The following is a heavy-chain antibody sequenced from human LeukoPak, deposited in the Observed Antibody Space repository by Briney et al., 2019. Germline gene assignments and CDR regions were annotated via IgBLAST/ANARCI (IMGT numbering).Heavy chain of an antibody. CDR1: GYSFTSHW. CDR3: ATTTTRGMPHYFDY. V-gene: IGHV5-51*01. Sequence: GESLKISCKGSGYSFTSHWIGWVRQMPGKGLEWMGIIYPGDSDTRYSPSFQSQGTISADKSISTAYLQWSSLKASDTGMYYCATTTTRGMPHYFDYWGQGTLVTVSS. J-gene: IGHJ4*02. CDR2: IYPGDSDT. D-gene: IGHD1-1*01.